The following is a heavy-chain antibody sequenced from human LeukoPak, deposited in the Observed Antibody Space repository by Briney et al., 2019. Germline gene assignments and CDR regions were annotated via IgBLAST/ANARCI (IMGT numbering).Heavy chain of an antibody. CDR3: ASGFVVVPAATHDAFDI. CDR2: INPNSGGT. Sequence: ASVKVSCKASGYTFTGYYMHWVRQAPGQGLEWMGWINPNSGGTNYAQKFQGRVTMTRDTSISTAYTELSRLRSDDTAVYYCASGFVVVPAATHDAFDIWGQGTMVTVSS. V-gene: IGHV1-2*02. D-gene: IGHD2-2*01. J-gene: IGHJ3*02. CDR1: GYTFTGYY.